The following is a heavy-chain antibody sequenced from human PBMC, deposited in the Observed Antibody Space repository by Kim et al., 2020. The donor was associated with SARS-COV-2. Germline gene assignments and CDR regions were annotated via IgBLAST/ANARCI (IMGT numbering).Heavy chain of an antibody. CDR3: ARDEGNRLLDY. V-gene: IGHV4-4*02. D-gene: IGHD5-18*01. Sequence: TNYNPSLKSRVTISVDKSKNQFSLKLSSVTAADTAVYYCARDEGNRLLDYWGQGTLVTVSS. CDR2: T. J-gene: IGHJ4*02.